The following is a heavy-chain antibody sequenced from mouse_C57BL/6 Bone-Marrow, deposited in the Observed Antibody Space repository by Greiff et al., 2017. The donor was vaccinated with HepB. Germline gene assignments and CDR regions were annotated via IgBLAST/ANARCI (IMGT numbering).Heavy chain of an antibody. CDR2: ISSGGSYT. CDR3: ARHPSYDGFAY. V-gene: IGHV5-6*01. D-gene: IGHD2-12*01. Sequence: DVQLVESGGDLVKPGGSLKLSCAASGFTFSSYGMSWVRQTPDKRLEWVATISSGGSYTYYPDSVKGRFTISRDNAKNTLYLQMSSLKSEDTAMYYCARHPSYDGFAYWGQGTLVTVSA. CDR1: GFTFSSYG. J-gene: IGHJ3*01.